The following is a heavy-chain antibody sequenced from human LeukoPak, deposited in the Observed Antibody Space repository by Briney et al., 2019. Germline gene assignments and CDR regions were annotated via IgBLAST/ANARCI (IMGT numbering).Heavy chain of an antibody. D-gene: IGHD7-27*01. CDR2: IYSSGGT. V-gene: IGHV3-66*01. J-gene: IGHJ3*02. Sequence: PGGSLRLSCAASGFTFSDHYMDWVRQAPGKGLEWVSVIYSSGGTYYADSVKGRFSVSRDNSQKTMYLQMNSLRVEDTAVYFCTREVTGDDAFDIWGQGTMVTVSS. CDR1: GFTFSDHY. CDR3: TREVTGDDAFDI.